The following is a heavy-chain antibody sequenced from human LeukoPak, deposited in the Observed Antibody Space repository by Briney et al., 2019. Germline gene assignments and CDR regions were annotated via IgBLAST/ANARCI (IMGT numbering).Heavy chain of an antibody. CDR2: VNPQNGNT. J-gene: IGHJ3*02. V-gene: IGHV1-8*01. CDR1: GYTFTSYD. D-gene: IGHD2-2*01. CDR3: AREPKGSTYDVGDI. Sequence: ASVKVSCKASGYTFTSYDINWVRQATGQGLEWMGWVNPQNGNTGYAQKFQGRVTMTRDTSISTAYMELSSLRSEDTAVYYCAREPKGSTYDVGDIWGQGTMVTVSS.